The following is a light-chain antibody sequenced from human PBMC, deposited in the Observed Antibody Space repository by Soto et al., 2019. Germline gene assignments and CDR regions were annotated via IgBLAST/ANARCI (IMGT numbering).Light chain of an antibody. J-gene: IGKJ3*01. V-gene: IGKV3-20*01. CDR3: QQYSSSPPEFT. CDR1: QIVSSNY. CDR2: GAS. Sequence: EIVLTQSPGTLSVSPGERVTLSCRASQIVSSNYLAWYQQRPGQAPRLLIFGASYRATGIPDRFSGSGSGTDFTLTISRLEPEDFAVYYCQQYSSSPPEFTFGPGTKVDI.